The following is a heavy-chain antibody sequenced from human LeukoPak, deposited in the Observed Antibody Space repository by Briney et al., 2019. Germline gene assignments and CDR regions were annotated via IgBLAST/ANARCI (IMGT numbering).Heavy chain of an antibody. D-gene: IGHD5-24*01. CDR2: IYPGNANT. J-gene: IGHJ3*02. CDR3: ARHGSSEMATIFDAFDI. V-gene: IGHV5-51*01. Sequence: GESLKIPCKGSGYSFTSYWIGWVRQMPGKGLDWMGNIYPGNANTRYAQSFQGQVTISADKSISTAYLQWSSLKASDTAMYYCARHGSSEMATIFDAFDIWGQGTMVTVSS. CDR1: GYSFTSYW.